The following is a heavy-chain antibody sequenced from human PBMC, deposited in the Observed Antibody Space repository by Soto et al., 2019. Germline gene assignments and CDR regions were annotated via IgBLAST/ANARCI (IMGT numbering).Heavy chain of an antibody. D-gene: IGHD6-6*01. V-gene: IGHV1-18*01. CDR2: INADNGNT. Sequence: ASVKVSCKASGYTFTSYAMRWVRHAPGQRLEWMGWINADNGNTNYAQKLQGRVTMTTDTSTSTAYMELRSLRSDDTAVYYCARDDSIRELVPGYWGQGTLVTVSS. CDR1: GYTFTSYA. CDR3: ARDDSIRELVPGY. J-gene: IGHJ4*02.